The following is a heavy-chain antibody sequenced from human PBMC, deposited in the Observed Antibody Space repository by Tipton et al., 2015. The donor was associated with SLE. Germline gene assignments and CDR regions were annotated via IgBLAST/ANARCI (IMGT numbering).Heavy chain of an antibody. V-gene: IGHV3-30-3*01. CDR2: ISYDGSNK. CDR3: ARDYDFWSAYLDY. CDR1: GFTFSSYV. Sequence: SLRLSCAASGFTFSSYVMHWVRQAPGKGLEWVAVISYDGSNKYYADSVKGRFIISRDNSKNMLYLQMNSLIVEDTAFYYCARDYDFWSAYLDYWGQGTLVTVSS. J-gene: IGHJ4*02. D-gene: IGHD3-3*01.